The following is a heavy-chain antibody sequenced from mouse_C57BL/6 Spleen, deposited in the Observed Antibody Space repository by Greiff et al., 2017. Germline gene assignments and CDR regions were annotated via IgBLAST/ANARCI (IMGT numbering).Heavy chain of an antibody. D-gene: IGHD1-1*01. CDR2: IPPSDSAT. J-gene: IGHJ2*01. Sequence: QVQLQQPGAELVKPGASVKVSCKASGYTFTSYWMHWVKQRTGQGLEWIGRIPPSDSATNYNQKFKGKATLTVAQSSSPAYMQLSSLTSSYSAVYYGAPARGFITTYFDYWGQGTTLTVSS. V-gene: IGHV1-74*01. CDR3: APARGFITTYFDY. CDR1: GYTFTSYW.